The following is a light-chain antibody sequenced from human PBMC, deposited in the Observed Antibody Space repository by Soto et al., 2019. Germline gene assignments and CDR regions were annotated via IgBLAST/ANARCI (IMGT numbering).Light chain of an antibody. Sequence: EIVLTQSPATLSLSPGDRATLSCRASQSVSSYLAWYQQKPGQAPRLLIYAASNRAAGSPARFSGSGSGTDFTLTITSLEPEDFAVYYCQQRSNWPPTFGGGTKVEIK. CDR2: AAS. CDR3: QQRSNWPPT. V-gene: IGKV3-11*01. J-gene: IGKJ4*01. CDR1: QSVSSY.